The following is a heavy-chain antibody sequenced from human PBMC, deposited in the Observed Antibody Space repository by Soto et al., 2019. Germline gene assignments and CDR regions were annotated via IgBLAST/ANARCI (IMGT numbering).Heavy chain of an antibody. CDR3: ARQSITIFGVVTYNWFDP. CDR2: IYYSGST. J-gene: IGHJ5*02. CDR1: GGSISSGGYY. D-gene: IGHD3-3*01. V-gene: IGHV4-61*08. Sequence: SETLSLTCTVSGGSISSGGYYWSWIRQHPGKGLEWIGYIYYSGSTNYNPSLKSRVTISVDTSKNQFSLKLSSVTAADTAVYYCARQSITIFGVVTYNWFDPWGQGTLVTVSS.